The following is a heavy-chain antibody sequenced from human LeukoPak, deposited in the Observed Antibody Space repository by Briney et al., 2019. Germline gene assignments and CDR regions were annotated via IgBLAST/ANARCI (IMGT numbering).Heavy chain of an antibody. Sequence: PSETLSLTCTVSGDSFSNLKWWNWLRRPPGQALEWIGEFYHSGSTNYNPSLKGRVTISVNKSMNQFSLRLSSVTAADTAVYYCARGCPQCDYLDYWGQGILVTVSS. CDR3: ARGCPQCDYLDY. CDR2: FYHSGST. CDR1: GDSFSNLKW. D-gene: IGHD2-15*01. V-gene: IGHV4-4*02. J-gene: IGHJ4*02.